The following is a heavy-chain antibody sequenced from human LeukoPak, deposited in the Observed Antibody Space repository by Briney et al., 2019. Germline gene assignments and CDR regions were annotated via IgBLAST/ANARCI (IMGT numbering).Heavy chain of an antibody. J-gene: IGHJ4*02. CDR3: ARGAAFGELPWGY. V-gene: IGHV1-69*04. Sequence: ASVKVSCKASRGTFSSYAISWVRQAPGQGLEWMGRIITILGIANYAQKFQGRVTITADKSTSTAYMELSSLRSEDTAVYYCARGAAFGELPWGYWGQGTLVTVSS. CDR2: IITILGIA. CDR1: RGTFSSYA. D-gene: IGHD3-10*01.